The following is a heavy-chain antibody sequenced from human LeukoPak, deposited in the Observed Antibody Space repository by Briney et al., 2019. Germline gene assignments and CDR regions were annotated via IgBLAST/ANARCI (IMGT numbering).Heavy chain of an antibody. D-gene: IGHD1-26*01. V-gene: IGHV1-18*01. J-gene: IGHJ4*02. Sequence: ASVKVSCKTSGGTFNNSAISWVRQAPGQGLEWMGWIIVYNGNTNYAQSLQGRVTMTTDTSTSTAYMELRSLRSDDTAVYYCARVIVGATSGDYWGQGTLVTVSS. CDR1: GGTFNNSA. CDR2: IIVYNGNT. CDR3: ARVIVGATSGDY.